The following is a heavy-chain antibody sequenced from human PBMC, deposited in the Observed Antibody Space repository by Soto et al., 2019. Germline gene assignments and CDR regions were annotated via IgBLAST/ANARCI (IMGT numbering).Heavy chain of an antibody. CDR1: GFTFSSYS. J-gene: IGHJ4*02. Sequence: EVQLVESGGGLVKPGGSLRLSCAASGFTFSSYSMNWVRQAPGKGLEWVSSISSSSSYIYYADSVKGRFTISRDNAKNSLYLQMNSLTAEDTAVYYCARRLAVAGTGRIDYWGQGTLVTVSS. V-gene: IGHV3-21*01. CDR3: ARRLAVAGTGRIDY. CDR2: ISSSSSYI. D-gene: IGHD6-19*01.